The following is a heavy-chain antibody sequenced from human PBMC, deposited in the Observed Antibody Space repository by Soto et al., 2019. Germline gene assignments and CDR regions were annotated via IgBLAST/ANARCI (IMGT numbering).Heavy chain of an antibody. CDR2: IYPGDSDT. V-gene: IGHV5-51*01. Sequence: GESLKISCQASGYSFINYWIGLVRQIPGKGLEWVGSIYPGDSDTRYSPSFQAHVTMSVDMSIKPDYLQWRSLKASDAAMYYCASPTTTTDGFAMRGQVTMVTVS. CDR1: GYSFINYW. CDR3: ASPTTTTDGFAM. J-gene: IGHJ3*02. D-gene: IGHD4-17*01.